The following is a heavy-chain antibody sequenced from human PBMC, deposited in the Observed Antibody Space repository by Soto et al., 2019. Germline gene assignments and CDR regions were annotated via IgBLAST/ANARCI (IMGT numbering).Heavy chain of an antibody. V-gene: IGHV2-70*11. CDR1: GFSLSTSGMC. D-gene: IGHD5-18*01. CDR3: ALDTAMVSTRINFDY. Sequence: GSGPTLVNPTQTLTLTCTFSGFSLSTSGMCVSWIRQPPGKALEWLARIDWDDDKYYSTSLKTRLTISKDTSKNQVVLTMTNMDPVDTATYYCALDTAMVSTRINFDYWGQGTLVTVSS. J-gene: IGHJ4*02. CDR2: IDWDDDK.